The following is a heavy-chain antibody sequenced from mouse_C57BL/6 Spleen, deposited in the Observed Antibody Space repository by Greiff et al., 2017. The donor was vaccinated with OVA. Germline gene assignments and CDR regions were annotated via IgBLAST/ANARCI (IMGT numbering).Heavy chain of an antibody. D-gene: IGHD1-1*01. CDR2: INPYNGGT. Sequence: VQLQQSGPVLVKPGASVKMSCKASGYTFTDYYMNWVKQSHGKSLEWIGVINPYNGGTSYNQKFKGKATLTVDKSSSTAYMELNSLTSEDSAVYYCARGGDYYGSKGDFDYWGQGTTLTVSS. CDR1: GYTFTDYY. V-gene: IGHV1-19*01. CDR3: ARGGDYYGSKGDFDY. J-gene: IGHJ2*01.